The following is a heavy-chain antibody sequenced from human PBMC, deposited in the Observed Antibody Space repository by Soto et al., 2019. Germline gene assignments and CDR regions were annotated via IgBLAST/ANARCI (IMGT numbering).Heavy chain of an antibody. CDR3: ARDHIVVVPAAHYYYGMDV. Sequence: SETLSLTCAVSGYSISSGYYWDWIRQPPGKGLEWIGSIYHSGSTYYNPSLKSRVTISVDTSKNQFSLKLSSVTAADTAVYYCARDHIVVVPAAHYYYGMDVWGQGTTVTVSS. D-gene: IGHD2-2*01. CDR1: GYSISSGYY. J-gene: IGHJ6*02. CDR2: IYHSGST. V-gene: IGHV4-38-2*02.